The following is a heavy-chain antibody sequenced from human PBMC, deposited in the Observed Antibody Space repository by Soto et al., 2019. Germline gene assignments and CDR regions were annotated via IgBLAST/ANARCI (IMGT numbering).Heavy chain of an antibody. CDR2: FYYRGST. J-gene: IGHJ3*02. CDR3: ARLGGAARPLSAFDI. Sequence: SETLSLTCTVSGGSIISYYWSWIRHPPGKGLEWIGYFYYRGSTSYKSSLKSRATISGDTAKNQVSLKLSSVTAADTAVYYCARLGGAARPLSAFDIWGQGTMVTVSS. V-gene: IGHV4-59*01. D-gene: IGHD6-6*01. CDR1: GGSIISYY.